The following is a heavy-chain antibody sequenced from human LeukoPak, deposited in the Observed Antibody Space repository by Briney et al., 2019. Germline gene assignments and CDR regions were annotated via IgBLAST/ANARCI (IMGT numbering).Heavy chain of an antibody. CDR1: GYSISSGYY. V-gene: IGHV4-38-2*01. D-gene: IGHD2-2*01. Sequence: SETLSLTCAVSGYSISSGYYWGWIRQPPGKGLEWIGSIYHSGSTYYNPSLKSRVTISVDTSKNQFSLKLSSVTAADTAVYYCARGRRKYCSSTSCARGGFDYWGQGTLVTVSS. CDR2: IYHSGST. CDR3: ARGRRKYCSSTSCARGGFDY. J-gene: IGHJ4*02.